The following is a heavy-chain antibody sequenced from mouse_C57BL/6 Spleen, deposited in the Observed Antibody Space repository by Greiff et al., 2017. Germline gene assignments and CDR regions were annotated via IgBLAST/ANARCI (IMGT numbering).Heavy chain of an antibody. CDR3: ARNYYYGSSYDYFDY. D-gene: IGHD1-1*01. Sequence: VQLQQPGAELVKPGASVKLSCKASGYTFTSYWMQWVKQRPGQGLEWIGEIDPSDSYTNYNQKFKGKATLTVVTSSSTAYMQLSRLTSLDSAVYYCARNYYYGSSYDYFDYWGQGTTHTVSS. CDR2: IDPSDSYT. J-gene: IGHJ2*01. V-gene: IGHV1-50*01. CDR1: GYTFTSYW.